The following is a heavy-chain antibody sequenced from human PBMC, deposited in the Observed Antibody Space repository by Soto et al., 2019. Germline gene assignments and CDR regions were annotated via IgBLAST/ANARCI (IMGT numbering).Heavy chain of an antibody. CDR2: INHSGST. D-gene: IGHD2-15*01. CDR3: ARATDIVVVVAATRYAFDI. Sequence: SETLSLTCAVYGGSFSGYYWSWIRQPPGKGLEWIGEINHSGSTNYDPSLKSRVTISVDTSKNQFSLKLSSVTAADTAVYYCARATDIVVVVAATRYAFDIWGQGTMVTVS. V-gene: IGHV4-34*01. J-gene: IGHJ3*02. CDR1: GGSFSGYY.